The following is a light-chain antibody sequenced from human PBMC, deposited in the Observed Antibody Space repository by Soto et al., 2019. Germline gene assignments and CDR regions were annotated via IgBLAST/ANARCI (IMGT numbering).Light chain of an antibody. V-gene: IGKV3-20*01. J-gene: IGKJ5*01. CDR1: QSVSSNH. Sequence: DIVLTQSPGTLSLSPGERATLSCRASQSVSSNHFAMYQQKREQVRWLLIYGGASRAAGIPVRVSGSGSETDFTLTITRQEHEYLAVYYCQQYSSSLTFGQGTRLEIK. CDR3: QQYSSSLT. CDR2: GGA.